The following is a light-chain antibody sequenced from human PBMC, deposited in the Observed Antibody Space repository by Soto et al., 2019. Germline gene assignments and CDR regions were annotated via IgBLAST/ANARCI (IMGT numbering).Light chain of an antibody. CDR1: SSDVGGYNY. Sequence: QSVLTQPPSASGSPGQSVTISCTGTSSDVGGYNYVSWYQQHPGKAPKLMIYEVSKRPSGVPDRFSGSKSGNTASLTISGLQADDEADYYCSSCTSSNTLYVFGSGTKVTVL. V-gene: IGLV2-8*01. J-gene: IGLJ1*01. CDR2: EVS. CDR3: SSCTSSNTLYV.